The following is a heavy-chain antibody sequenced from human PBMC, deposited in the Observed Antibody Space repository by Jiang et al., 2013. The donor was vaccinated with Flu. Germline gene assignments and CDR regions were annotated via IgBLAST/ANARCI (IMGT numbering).Heavy chain of an antibody. CDR2: VEYDESDK. Sequence: VQLLESGGGVVQPGGSLRLSCAASGFALSEYGMHWVRQAPGKGLEWVALVEYDESDKFYGESVEGRFTISRDISKNTLYLQMNNLRTEDTGVYFCAKDGSRTWFGDGSHWGQGTLVTVSS. D-gene: IGHD3-10*01. J-gene: IGHJ4*02. V-gene: IGHV3-30*02. CDR1: GFALSEYG. CDR3: AKDGSRTWFGDGSH.